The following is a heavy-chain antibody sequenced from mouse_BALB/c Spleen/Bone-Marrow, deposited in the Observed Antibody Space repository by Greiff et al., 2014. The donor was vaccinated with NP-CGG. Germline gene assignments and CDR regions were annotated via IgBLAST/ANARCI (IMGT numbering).Heavy chain of an antibody. D-gene: IGHD2-1*01. CDR3: ARHESCGNYLYLDV. Sequence: ESGAGLVKPGASVKLSCKASGCTFTEYIIHWVKQRSGQGLEWIGWFYPGSGSIKYNEKFKDKSTLTADKSSSTVYMELSRLTSEDSAVYFCARHESCGNYLYLDVWGAGATVTVSS. CDR1: GCTFTEYI. J-gene: IGHJ1*01. V-gene: IGHV1-62-2*01. CDR2: FYPGSGSI.